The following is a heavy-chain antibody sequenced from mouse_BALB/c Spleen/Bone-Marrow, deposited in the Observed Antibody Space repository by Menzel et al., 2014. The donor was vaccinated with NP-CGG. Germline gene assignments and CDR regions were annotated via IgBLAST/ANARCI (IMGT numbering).Heavy chain of an antibody. V-gene: IGHV4-1*02. J-gene: IGHJ1*01. CDR1: GFDFSRHW. CDR3: ASYDGYYYWYFDV. CDR2: INPDSSTI. D-gene: IGHD2-3*01. Sequence: EVKVVESGGGLVQPGGSLKLSCAASGFDFSRHWMSWVRQAPGKGLEWIGEINPDSSTINYTPSLKDKFIISRDNAKNTLYLQMCKVRSEDTALYYCASYDGYYYWYFDVWGAGTTVTVPS.